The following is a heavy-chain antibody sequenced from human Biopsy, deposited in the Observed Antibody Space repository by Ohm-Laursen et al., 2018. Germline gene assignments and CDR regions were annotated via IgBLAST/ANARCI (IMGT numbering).Heavy chain of an antibody. J-gene: IGHJ2*01. CDR1: GFTFGHYA. Sequence: SLRLSCTASGFTFGHYAMHWVRQAPGKGLEWVSLIWYDGTNEDYADSVKGRFTISRDNSKNTLYLQINTLTLEDTAFYYCARGLSSGWYGYFDVWGRGTLVTVSS. D-gene: IGHD6-19*01. CDR3: ARGLSSGWYGYFDV. V-gene: IGHV3-33*08. CDR2: IWYDGTNE.